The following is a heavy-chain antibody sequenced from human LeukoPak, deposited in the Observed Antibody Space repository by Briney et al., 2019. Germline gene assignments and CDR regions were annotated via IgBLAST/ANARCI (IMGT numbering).Heavy chain of an antibody. J-gene: IGHJ4*02. V-gene: IGHV3-21*01. CDR2: ISSSSSYI. Sequence: GGSLRLSCAASGFTFSSYSMNWVRQAPGKGLEWVSSISSSSSYIYYADSVKGRFTISRDNAKNSLYLQMNSLRAEDTAVYYCARPGIAAAAHSLDYWGQGTLVTVSS. D-gene: IGHD6-13*01. CDR3: ARPGIAAAAHSLDY. CDR1: GFTFSSYS.